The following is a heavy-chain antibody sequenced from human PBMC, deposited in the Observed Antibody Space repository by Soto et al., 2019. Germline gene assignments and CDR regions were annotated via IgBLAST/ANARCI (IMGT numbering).Heavy chain of an antibody. J-gene: IGHJ5*02. CDR1: GGSISSGGYY. V-gene: IGHV4-31*03. CDR3: AREDAARIERWFDA. CDR2: IYYSGST. D-gene: IGHD6-6*01. Sequence: PSETLSITCTVSGGSISSGGYYWSWIRQHPGKGLEWIGYIYYSGSTYYNPSLKSRVTISVDTSKNQFSLKLTSVTAADTAVYFCAREDAARIERWFDAWGQGILVTVSS.